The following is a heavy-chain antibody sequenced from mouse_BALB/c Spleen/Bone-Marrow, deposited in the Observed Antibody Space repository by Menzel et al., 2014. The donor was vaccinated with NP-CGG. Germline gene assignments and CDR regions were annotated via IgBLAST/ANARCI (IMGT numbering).Heavy chain of an antibody. J-gene: IGHJ2*02. D-gene: IGHD2-4*01. Sequence: EVQLLQSGTVLARPGASVKMSCKASGYTFTSYWMHWVKQRPGQGLEWIGAIYPGNSDTNYNQKFKGKAKLTAVTSTSTGYMELHSLTNEDSAVYYCTSDYDDYWGQGTSLTVSS. CDR1: GYTFTSYW. CDR3: TSDYDDY. V-gene: IGHV1-5*01. CDR2: IYPGNSDT.